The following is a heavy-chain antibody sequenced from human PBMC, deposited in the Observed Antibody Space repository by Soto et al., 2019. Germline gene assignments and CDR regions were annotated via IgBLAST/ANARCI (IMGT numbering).Heavy chain of an antibody. CDR1: GYTFSGNY. V-gene: IGHV1-2*02. CDR3: APHHYDSSGFFDY. Sequence: ASVTVSCKASGYTFSGNYMHWVRRAPGQGLEWMGWINPKNGATNSEQKFQGRITMTWDTSTSTGYMELTRLRSDDTAVYYCAPHHYDSSGFFDYWGQGTLVTVSS. CDR2: INPKNGAT. J-gene: IGHJ4*02. D-gene: IGHD3-22*01.